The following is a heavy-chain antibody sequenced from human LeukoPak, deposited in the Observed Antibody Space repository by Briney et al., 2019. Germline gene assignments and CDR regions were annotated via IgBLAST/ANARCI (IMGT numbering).Heavy chain of an antibody. J-gene: IGHJ3*01. Sequence: EASVKVSCQASGYTFTDYYIHWMRQAPGQGLEWMGWINPKRGVTTYAQKFQGRVTMTSDTSITTAYMELPRLRSDDTTIYYCARERNYGDYGNAFDVWGQGTKVTVSS. CDR1: GYTFTDYY. CDR2: INPKRGVT. D-gene: IGHD4-17*01. CDR3: ARERNYGDYGNAFDV. V-gene: IGHV1-2*02.